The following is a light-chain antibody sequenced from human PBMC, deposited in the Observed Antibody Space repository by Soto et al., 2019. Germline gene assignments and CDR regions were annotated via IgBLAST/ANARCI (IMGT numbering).Light chain of an antibody. V-gene: IGLV2-14*03. CDR3: TSWTTSTTMI. J-gene: IGLJ2*01. CDR1: SSDIGAYNY. Sequence: QSALTQPASVSVSPGQSITISCTGTSSDIGAYNYVSWYQQHPGKAPKLMIYDVNIRPSGVSNRFSGSKSGNTASLTISGLQAEDEADYYCTSWTTSTTMIFGGGTKVTVL. CDR2: DVN.